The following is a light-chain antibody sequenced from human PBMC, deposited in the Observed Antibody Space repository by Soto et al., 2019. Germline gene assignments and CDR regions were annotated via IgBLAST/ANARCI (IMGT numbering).Light chain of an antibody. CDR3: GTWDSSLSAVA. CDR2: DSN. CDR1: SSNIGNNY. V-gene: IGLV1-51*01. Sequence: QAVLTQPPSVSAAPGQKVTISCSGSSSNIGNNYVSWYQQLPGTAPKLLIYDSNKRPSGIPDRFSGSKSGTSGTLGITGLQTGDEADYYCGTWDSSLSAVAFGGGTKLTVL. J-gene: IGLJ2*01.